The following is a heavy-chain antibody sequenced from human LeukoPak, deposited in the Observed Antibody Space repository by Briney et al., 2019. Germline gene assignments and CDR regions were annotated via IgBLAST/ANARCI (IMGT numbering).Heavy chain of an antibody. V-gene: IGHV5-51*01. Sequence: ESLNISLKCSGYSFTSYWIGWVRQMPGKGLEWMGIIYPGDSDTRYSPSFQGQVTISADKSISTAYLQWSSLKASDTAMYYCARQLVWFGELMGYWGQGTLVTVSS. CDR1: GYSFTSYW. CDR3: ARQLVWFGELMGY. CDR2: IYPGDSDT. D-gene: IGHD3-10*01. J-gene: IGHJ4*02.